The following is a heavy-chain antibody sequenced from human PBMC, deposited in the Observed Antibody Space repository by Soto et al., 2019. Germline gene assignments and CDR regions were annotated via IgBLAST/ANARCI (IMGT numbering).Heavy chain of an antibody. Sequence: ASVKVSCKVSGYTLTELSIHWARQAPGKGLEWMGGFDPEDGKTIYAQKFQCRVTMTEDTSTDTADMELSSLRSEVTAVYYCATDTGTLLSSSALWFGELYWGQGTLVTVSS. CDR3: ATDTGTLLSSSALWFGELY. J-gene: IGHJ4*02. CDR1: GYTLTELS. V-gene: IGHV1-24*01. CDR2: FDPEDGKT. D-gene: IGHD3-10*01.